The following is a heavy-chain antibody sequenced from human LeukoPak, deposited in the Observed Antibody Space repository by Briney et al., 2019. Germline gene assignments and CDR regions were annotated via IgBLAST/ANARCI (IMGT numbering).Heavy chain of an antibody. V-gene: IGHV4-34*01. Sequence: SETLSLTCAVYGGSFSGYYWSWIRQPPGKGLEWIGEINHSGSTNYNPSLKSRVTISVDTSKNQFSLKLSSVTAADTAVYYCERTTNPPYIAAAADTWTNWFDPWGQGTLVTVSS. D-gene: IGHD6-13*01. CDR3: ERTTNPPYIAAAADTWTNWFDP. CDR2: INHSGST. J-gene: IGHJ5*02. CDR1: GGSFSGYY.